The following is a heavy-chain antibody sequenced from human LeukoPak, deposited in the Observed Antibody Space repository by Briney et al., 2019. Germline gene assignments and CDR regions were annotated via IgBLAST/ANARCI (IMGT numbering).Heavy chain of an antibody. CDR1: GGSISSSSYY. D-gene: IGHD1-26*01. V-gene: IGHV4-39*07. J-gene: IGHJ4*02. CDR2: IYYSGNT. Sequence: PSETLSLTCTVSGGSISSSSYYWGWIRQPPGKGLEWIGSIYYSGNTYYNPSLNGRVTMSLDKSRNQLSLKLTSVTAADTAIYYCSRESGAFCPFGYWGQGTLVIVPP. CDR3: SRESGAFCPFGY.